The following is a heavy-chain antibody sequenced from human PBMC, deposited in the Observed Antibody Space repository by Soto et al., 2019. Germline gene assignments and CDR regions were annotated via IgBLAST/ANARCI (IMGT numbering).Heavy chain of an antibody. CDR1: GFTFSNAW. CDR2: IKSKTDGGTT. V-gene: IGHV3-15*01. J-gene: IGHJ4*02. D-gene: IGHD4-17*01. CDR3: TTDPLFYGGQRGGY. Sequence: EVQLVESGGGLVKPGGSLRLSCAASGFTFSNAWMSWVRQAPGKGLEWVGRIKSKTDGGTTDYAAPVKGRFTISRDDSKNTLYLQMNSLKTEDTAVYYCTTDPLFYGGQRGGYWGQGTLVTVSS.